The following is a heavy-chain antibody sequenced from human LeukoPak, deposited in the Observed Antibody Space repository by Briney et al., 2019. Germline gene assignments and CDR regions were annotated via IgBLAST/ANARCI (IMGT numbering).Heavy chain of an antibody. J-gene: IGHJ4*02. Sequence: ASVKVSCKASGYTFTSYAMHWVRQAPGQRLEWMGWINAGNGNTKYSQKFQGRVTITRDTSASTAYMELSSLGSEDTAVYYCAREDGYNYFDYWGQGTLVTVSS. V-gene: IGHV1-3*01. CDR3: AREDGYNYFDY. CDR2: INAGNGNT. D-gene: IGHD5-24*01. CDR1: GYTFTSYA.